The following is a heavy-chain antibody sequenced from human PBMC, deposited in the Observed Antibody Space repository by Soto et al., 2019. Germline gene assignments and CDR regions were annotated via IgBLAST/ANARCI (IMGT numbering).Heavy chain of an antibody. D-gene: IGHD6-6*01. CDR3: AGDSSSSDGRYYYYYGMDV. CDR1: GFTFSSYS. CDR2: ISSSISYI. J-gene: IGHJ6*02. V-gene: IGHV3-21*01. Sequence: GGSLRLSCAASGFTFSSYSMNWVRQAPGKGLEWVSSISSSISYIYYADSVKGRFTISRDNAKNSLYLQMNSLRAEDTAVYYCAGDSSSSDGRYYYYYGMDVWGQGTKVTVSS.